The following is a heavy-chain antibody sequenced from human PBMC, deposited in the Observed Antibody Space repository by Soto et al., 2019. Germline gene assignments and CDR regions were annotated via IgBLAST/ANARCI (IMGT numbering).Heavy chain of an antibody. CDR2: VSHRGST. D-gene: IGHD6-13*01. CDR3: ARNGGSTWYYFDS. CDR1: GGSFTGYY. V-gene: IGHV4-34*01. J-gene: IGHJ4*02. Sequence: SETLSLTCAVHGGSFTGYYGCWIRQSSGKGLEWIGEVSHRGSTNYNPSLKSRVTISIDTSKNQFLLKLNSVTAADTGMYYCARNGGSTWYYFDSWGQGTVVTVSS.